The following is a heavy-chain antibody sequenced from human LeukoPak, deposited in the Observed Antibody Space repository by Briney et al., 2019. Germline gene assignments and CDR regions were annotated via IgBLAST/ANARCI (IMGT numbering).Heavy chain of an antibody. D-gene: IGHD1-14*01. V-gene: IGHV3-30*02. J-gene: IGHJ4*02. CDR2: RRYDGTIK. Sequence: GGSLRLSCAASGFTFSNSGMHWVRQIRGRGLEGVAFRRYDGTIKYYGDSAKGRFTISRENSKNTLYLQMNSLRAEDTVVHYCAKYVNTGGDYFDHWGQGTLVPVSS. CDR1: GFTFSNSG. CDR3: AKYVNTGGDYFDH.